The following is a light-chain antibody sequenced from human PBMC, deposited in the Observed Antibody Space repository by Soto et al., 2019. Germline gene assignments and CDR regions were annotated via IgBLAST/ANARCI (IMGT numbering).Light chain of an antibody. CDR1: QSISSY. J-gene: IGKJ1*01. V-gene: IGKV1-39*01. CDR2: AAS. CDR3: QQSYSSPRT. Sequence: DIQMTQSPSSLSASVGDRVTITRRASQSISSYLNWYQQKPGKAPNLLIYAASTLQSGVPSRFSGSGSGPDFTLTISSLQPEDIATYFCQQSYSSPRTFGPGTKVDIK.